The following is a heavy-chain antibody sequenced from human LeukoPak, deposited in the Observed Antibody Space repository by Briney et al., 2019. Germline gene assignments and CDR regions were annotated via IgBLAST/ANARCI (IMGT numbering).Heavy chain of an antibody. CDR2: INSDGRST. V-gene: IGHV3-74*01. D-gene: IGHD1-1*01. CDR3: ARAQYNWNDGGFDI. Sequence: PGGSLRLSCAASGFTFSSYWMHWVRQAPGKGLVWVSRINSDGRSTTYADSVKGRFTISRDNAKSTLYVQMNSLRAEDTAIYYCARAQYNWNDGGFDIWGQGTVVTVSS. CDR1: GFTFSSYW. J-gene: IGHJ3*02.